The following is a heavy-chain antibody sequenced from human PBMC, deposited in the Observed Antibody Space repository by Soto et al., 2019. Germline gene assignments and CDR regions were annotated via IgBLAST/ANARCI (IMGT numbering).Heavy chain of an antibody. Sequence: EVQLLESGGGLVQPGGSLRLSCAASGFTFSSYAMSWVRQAPGKGLEWVSAINGSGGSTYYADSVKGRFTISRDNSKNPLYLQMNSLRAEDTAVYDCVKDWATAGGLPNAFGIWGQGTMVTVSS. D-gene: IGHD3-10*01. J-gene: IGHJ3*02. CDR3: VKDWATAGGLPNAFGI. CDR2: INGSGGST. V-gene: IGHV3-23*01. CDR1: GFTFSSYA.